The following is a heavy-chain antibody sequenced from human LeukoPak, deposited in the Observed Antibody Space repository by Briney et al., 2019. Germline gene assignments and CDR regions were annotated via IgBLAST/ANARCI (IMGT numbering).Heavy chain of an antibody. Sequence: GGSLRLSCAASGFTVSSNFMTWVRQAPGKGLEWVSVIYSGGSTYYADSVKGRFTISRDNSKNTLYLQMNSLRAEDTAVYYCARDHIAAAGTPQHWGQGTLVTVSS. CDR1: GFTVSSNF. D-gene: IGHD6-13*01. V-gene: IGHV3-66*01. J-gene: IGHJ1*01. CDR3: ARDHIAAAGTPQH. CDR2: IYSGGST.